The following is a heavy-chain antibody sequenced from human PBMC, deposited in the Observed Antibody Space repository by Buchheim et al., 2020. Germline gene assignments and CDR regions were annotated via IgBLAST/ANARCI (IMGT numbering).Heavy chain of an antibody. CDR2: IYYSGST. CDR3: ARHWRPSGSYLDWFDP. CDR1: GGSISSSSYY. D-gene: IGHD1-26*01. Sequence: QPQLQESGPGLVKPSETLSLTCTVSGGSISSSSYYWGWIRQPPGKGLEWIGSIYYSGSTYYNPSLKSRVTISVDTYKKQFSLKLSSVTAADTAVYYCARHWRPSGSYLDWFDPWGQGTL. J-gene: IGHJ5*02. V-gene: IGHV4-39*01.